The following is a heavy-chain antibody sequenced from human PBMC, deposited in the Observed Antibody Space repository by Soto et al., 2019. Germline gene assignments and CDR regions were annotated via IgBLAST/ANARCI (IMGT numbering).Heavy chain of an antibody. CDR3: ARSTYCNGGSCYPQY. CDR2: ISSDGSDR. J-gene: IGHJ4*02. V-gene: IGHV3-30*03. D-gene: IGHD2-15*01. CDR1: GFTFSDYG. Sequence: GGSLRLSCEGPGFTFSDYGFHWVRQAPGKGLEWVAMISSDGSDRYYRDSVQGRFTISRDDSKNTVYLQMNSLRAEDTAMYYCARSTYCNGGSCYPQYWGPGTPVTVSS.